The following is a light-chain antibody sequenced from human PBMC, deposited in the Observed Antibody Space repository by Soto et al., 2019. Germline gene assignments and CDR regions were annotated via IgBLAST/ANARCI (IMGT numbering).Light chain of an antibody. CDR3: QQRSNWPRT. J-gene: IGKJ2*01. V-gene: IGKV3-11*01. Sequence: EIVLTQSPATPSLSPGERATLSCRASQSVSSSLGWYQQKPGQAPRLLIYDASNRATGIPARFSGSGSGTDFTLTISSLEPEDFAVYYCQQRSNWPRTFGQGTKLEIK. CDR2: DAS. CDR1: QSVSSS.